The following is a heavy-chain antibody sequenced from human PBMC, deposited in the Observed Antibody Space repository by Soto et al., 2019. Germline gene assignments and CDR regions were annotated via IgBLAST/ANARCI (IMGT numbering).Heavy chain of an antibody. V-gene: IGHV3-48*02. CDR1: RFTFSDYS. Sequence: EVQLVESGGDLVQPGGSLRLSCAASRFTFSDYSMNWVRQAPGKGLEWLAYIRDGVGSIKYADSVEGRFTISRDNAKNSLYLQMNSLRDEDTAVYYCARDHRYALDIWGQGTRVTVSS. J-gene: IGHJ3*02. CDR3: ARDHRYALDI. CDR2: IRDGVGSI.